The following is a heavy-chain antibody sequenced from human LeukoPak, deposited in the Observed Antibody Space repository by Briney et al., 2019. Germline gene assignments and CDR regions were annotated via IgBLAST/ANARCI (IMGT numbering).Heavy chain of an antibody. D-gene: IGHD3-10*01. Sequence: SDTLSLTCGVYVGSFSGYLWNCIRHPPGKGLECLGEISHGGSANYQPYLKSRVTISVDTSKNQVSLSLSSVTAADTAVYYCAGGPRESYYNWFDPWGQGTLVTVSS. CDR3: AGGPRESYYNWFDP. V-gene: IGHV4-34*01. J-gene: IGHJ5*02. CDR1: VGSFSGYL. CDR2: ISHGGSA.